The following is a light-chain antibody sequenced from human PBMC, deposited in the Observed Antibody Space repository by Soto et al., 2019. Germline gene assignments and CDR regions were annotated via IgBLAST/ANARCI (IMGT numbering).Light chain of an antibody. J-gene: IGLJ1*01. Sequence: QCVLTQPPSVSGAPGQRVTISCTGSSANIGAAYNVDWYQQRPGTAPKLLIYGNNNRPSGVPARFSGSKSGTSASLAIAGPQADDEGDYYGRYYDSSISGYVFGSRTK. CDR1: SANIGAAYN. V-gene: IGLV1-40*01. CDR3: RYYDSSISGYV. CDR2: GNN.